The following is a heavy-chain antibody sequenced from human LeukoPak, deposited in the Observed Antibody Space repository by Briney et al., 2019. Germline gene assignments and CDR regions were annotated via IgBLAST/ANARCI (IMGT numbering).Heavy chain of an antibody. CDR3: AKEPMLVVVITTLFDF. D-gene: IGHD3-22*01. J-gene: IGHJ4*02. Sequence: GGSLRLSCAAAGFTFSSYAMSWVRQAPGKGLEWVSAIGGIGGNTYYADPVKGRFTISGDNSKNTLYLQMNSLRAEDTAVYYCAKEPMLVVVITTLFDFWGQGTLVTVSS. V-gene: IGHV3-23*01. CDR1: GFTFSSYA. CDR2: IGGIGGNT.